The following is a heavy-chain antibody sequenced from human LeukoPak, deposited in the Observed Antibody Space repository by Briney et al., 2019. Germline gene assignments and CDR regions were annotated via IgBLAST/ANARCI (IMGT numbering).Heavy chain of an antibody. V-gene: IGHV3-30*03. CDR2: IFNDGTTK. Sequence: GRSLRLSCAASGLTFRNYGMHWVRQAPGKGLEWVAVIFNDGTTKYYADSVKGRFTISRDNSENTLYLQMNSLRAEDTAVYYCARDDSSSGTDYWGQGTLVTVSS. D-gene: IGHD6-19*01. CDR3: ARDDSSSGTDY. CDR1: GLTFRNYG. J-gene: IGHJ4*02.